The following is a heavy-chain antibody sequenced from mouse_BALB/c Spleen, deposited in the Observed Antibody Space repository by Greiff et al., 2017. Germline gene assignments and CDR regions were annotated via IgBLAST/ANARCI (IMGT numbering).Heavy chain of an antibody. CDR3: AREGIYYYGSRFAY. CDR1: GDSITSGY. V-gene: IGHV3-8*02. Sequence: EVMLVESGPSLVKPSQTLSLTCSVPGDSITSGYWNWIRKFPGNKLEYMGYISYSGSTYYNPSLKSRISITRDTSKNQYYLQLNSVTTEDTATYYCAREGIYYYGSRFAYWGQGTLVTVSA. CDR2: ISYSGST. D-gene: IGHD1-1*01. J-gene: IGHJ3*01.